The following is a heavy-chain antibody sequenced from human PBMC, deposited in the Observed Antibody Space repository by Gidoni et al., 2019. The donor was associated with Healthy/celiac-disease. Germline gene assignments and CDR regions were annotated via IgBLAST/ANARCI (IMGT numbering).Heavy chain of an antibody. J-gene: IGHJ4*02. CDR1: AFTFSSYA. V-gene: IGHV3-23*01. CDR2: ISGSGGST. D-gene: IGHD4-17*01. CDR3: AKWATTSTNYFDY. Sequence: EVQLLESGGGLVQPGGSLRLSCAASAFTFSSYAMSWARQAPGKGLEWVAAISGSGGSTYYADSVKGRFTISRDNSKNTLYLQMNSLRAEDTAVYYCAKWATTSTNYFDYWGQGTLVTVSS.